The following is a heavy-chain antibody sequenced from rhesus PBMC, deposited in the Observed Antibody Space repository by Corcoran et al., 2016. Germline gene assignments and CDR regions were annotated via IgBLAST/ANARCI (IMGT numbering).Heavy chain of an antibody. CDR2: IYGCSGST. V-gene: IGHV4S7*01. J-gene: IGHJ4*01. D-gene: IGHD6-31*01. CDR3: AREGIAAAGMSYFDY. CDR1: GGSISGYYL. Sequence: QVQLQESGPGVVKPSETLSLTCAVSGGSISGYYLWSWIRQPPGKGLEWVGYIYGCSGSTSYNPSLKNRVTISKDTSKNQFSLKLSSVTAADTAVYYCAREGIAAAGMSYFDYWGQGVLVTVSS.